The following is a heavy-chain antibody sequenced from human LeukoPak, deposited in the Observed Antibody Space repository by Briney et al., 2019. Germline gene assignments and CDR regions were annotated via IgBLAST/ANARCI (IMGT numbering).Heavy chain of an antibody. CDR3: ARRRDFIDY. J-gene: IGHJ4*02. CDR1: GFTLSDYY. D-gene: IGHD3/OR15-3a*01. Sequence: GGSLRLSWAASGFTLSDYYMSWIRQAPGKGLGWVSYSSSSGSTIYYADSVKGRFAISRDNAKNSLYLQMNSLRAEDTAVYYCARRRDFIDYWGQGTLVTVSS. V-gene: IGHV3-11*01. CDR2: SSSSGSTI.